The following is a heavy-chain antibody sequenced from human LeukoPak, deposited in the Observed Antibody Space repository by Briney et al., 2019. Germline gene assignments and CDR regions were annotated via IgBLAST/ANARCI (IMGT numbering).Heavy chain of an antibody. V-gene: IGHV5-51*01. CDR3: ARHAYYGSGSLLWGRNWFDP. D-gene: IGHD3-10*01. CDR2: IYPGDSDT. J-gene: IGHJ5*02. Sequence: GESLKISCKGSGYSFTSYWIGWVRQMPGEGLEWMGTIYPGDSDTRYSPSFQGQVTISADKSISTAYLQWSSLKASDTAMYYCARHAYYGSGSLLWGRNWFDPWGQGTLVTVSS. CDR1: GYSFTSYW.